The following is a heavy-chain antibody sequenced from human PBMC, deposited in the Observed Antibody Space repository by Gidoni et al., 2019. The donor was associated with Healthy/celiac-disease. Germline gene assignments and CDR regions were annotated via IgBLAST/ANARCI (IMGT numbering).Heavy chain of an antibody. J-gene: IGHJ4*02. CDR3: ARSGLVYSSGWYSFDY. CDR1: GFTFSSYS. CDR2: ISSSSSYI. D-gene: IGHD6-19*01. Sequence: EVQLVESGGGLVKPGGSLRLSCAASGFTFSSYSMNWVRQAPGKGLEWVSSISSSSSYIYYADSVKGRFTISRDNAKNSLYLQMNSLRAEDTAVYYCARSGLVYSSGWYSFDYWGQGTLVTVSS. V-gene: IGHV3-21*01.